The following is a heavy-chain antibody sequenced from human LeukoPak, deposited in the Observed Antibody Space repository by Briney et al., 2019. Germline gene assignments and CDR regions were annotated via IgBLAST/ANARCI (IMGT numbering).Heavy chain of an antibody. J-gene: IGHJ4*02. CDR2: IIPIFGTA. D-gene: IGHD3-22*01. V-gene: IGHV1-69*05. CDR1: GGTFSSYA. Sequence: SVKVSCKASGGTFSSYAISWVRQAPGQGLEWMGRIIPIFGTANYAQKFQGRVTITTDESTSTAYMELSSLRSADTAVYYCARDKEVSYDSSGYYRTPFDYWGQGTLVTVSS. CDR3: ARDKEVSYDSSGYYRTPFDY.